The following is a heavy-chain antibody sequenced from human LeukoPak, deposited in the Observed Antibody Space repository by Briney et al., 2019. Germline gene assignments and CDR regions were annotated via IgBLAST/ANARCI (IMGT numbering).Heavy chain of an antibody. J-gene: IGHJ4*02. V-gene: IGHV3-11*03. CDR3: VRTISWSLDY. CDR1: GFTFSDYY. Sequence: GGSLRLSCAVSGFTFSDYYMSWVRQAPGKGLEWVSYISSSTGYTKYADSVKGRFTISRDNAKNSLYLQMNSLRPDDTAVYYCVRTISWSLDYWGQGTLVTVSS. CDR2: ISSSTGYT.